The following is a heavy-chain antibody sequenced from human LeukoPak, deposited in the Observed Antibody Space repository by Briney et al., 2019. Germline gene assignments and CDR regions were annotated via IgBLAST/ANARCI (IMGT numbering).Heavy chain of an antibody. CDR2: IYPGDSDT. J-gene: IGHJ6*02. Sequence: PGESLKISCKGSGYSFTSYWIGWVRQMPGKGLGWMGIIYPGDSDTRYSPSFQGQVTISADKSISTAYLQWSSLKASDTAMYYCARHTTHYDSSGYYQYGMDVWGQGTTVTVSS. CDR3: ARHTTHYDSSGYYQYGMDV. D-gene: IGHD3-22*01. CDR1: GYSFTSYW. V-gene: IGHV5-51*01.